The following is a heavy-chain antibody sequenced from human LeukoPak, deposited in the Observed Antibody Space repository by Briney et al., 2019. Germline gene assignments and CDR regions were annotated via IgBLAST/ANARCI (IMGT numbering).Heavy chain of an antibody. D-gene: IGHD6-19*01. CDR3: AKDLDSSGWYNFDY. V-gene: IGHV3-23*01. CDR2: ISGSGGST. CDR1: GFTFSSYA. Sequence: GGSLRLSCAASGFTFSSYAMSWVRQAPGKGLEWVSAISGSGGSTYYADSVKGRFTISRDNSKNTLYLQMNGLRAEDTAVYYCAKDLDSSGWYNFDYWGQGTLVTVSS. J-gene: IGHJ4*02.